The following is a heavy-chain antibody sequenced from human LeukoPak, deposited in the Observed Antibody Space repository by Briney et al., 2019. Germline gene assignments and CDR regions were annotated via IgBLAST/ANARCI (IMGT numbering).Heavy chain of an antibody. Sequence: GSLRLSCAASGFTFSKYWMLWVRQAPGKGLESVSRINTDGTVTTYADSVKGRFAVSRDNADNTMFLQMNSVRDEDTAVYYCATKQWLAPPPDSWGQGTPVTVSS. CDR1: GFTFSKYW. CDR2: INTDGTVT. D-gene: IGHD6-19*01. V-gene: IGHV3-74*01. CDR3: ATKQWLAPPPDS. J-gene: IGHJ4*02.